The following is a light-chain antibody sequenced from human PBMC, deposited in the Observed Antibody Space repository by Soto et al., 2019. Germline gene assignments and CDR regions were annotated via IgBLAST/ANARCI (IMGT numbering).Light chain of an antibody. V-gene: IGLV2-14*01. CDR1: SSDVGGYNH. CDR2: GVS. CDR3: CSYTSLSSVV. Sequence: QSVLTQPASVSGSPGQSITISCTRTSSDVGGYNHVSWYQHPPGRAPKLILFGVSDRPSGVSHRFSGSKSGNTASLTISGLQAEDEADYYCCSYTSLSSVVFGGGTKLTVL. J-gene: IGLJ2*01.